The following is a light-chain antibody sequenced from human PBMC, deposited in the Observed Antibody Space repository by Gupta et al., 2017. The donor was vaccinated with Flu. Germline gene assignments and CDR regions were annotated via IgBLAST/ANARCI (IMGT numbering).Light chain of an antibody. V-gene: IGLV2-11*03. Sequence: GTTKCIGTYHYVSWYQQHPGKAPNCMIYQSSQRPSGGPDRFSSSKSATTAFRAIFALHAENEADYYCCSYGATYLFGGGTKLTVL. CDR1: TKCIGTYHY. CDR3: CSYGATYL. CDR2: QSS. J-gene: IGLJ2*01.